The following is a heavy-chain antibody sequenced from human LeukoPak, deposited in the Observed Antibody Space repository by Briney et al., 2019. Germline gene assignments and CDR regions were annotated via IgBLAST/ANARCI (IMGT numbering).Heavy chain of an antibody. CDR1: GYTFTSYW. V-gene: IGHV5-51*03. CDR3: ARLSKLPVDYYDSSGYWGAPDY. J-gene: IGHJ4*02. D-gene: IGHD3-22*01. CDR2: IYPGDSDT. Sequence: PGESLEISCKGSGYTFTSYWIGWVRQMPGKGLEWMGIIYPGDSDTRYSPSFQGQVTISADKSISTAYLQWSSLKASDTAMYYCARLSKLPVDYYDSSGYWGAPDYWGQGTLVTVSS.